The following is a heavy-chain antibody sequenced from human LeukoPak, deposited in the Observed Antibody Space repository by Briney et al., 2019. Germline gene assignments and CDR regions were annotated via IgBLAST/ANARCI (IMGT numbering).Heavy chain of an antibody. CDR3: ARALSDFSNFHY. Sequence: SETLSLTCTVSGYSISSGYYWGWIRQPPGKGLEWIGSIYHSGSTYYNPSLKSRVTISVDKSKNQFSLKLSSVTAADTAVYYCARALSDFSNFHYWGQGTLVTVSS. CDR1: GYSISSGYY. V-gene: IGHV4-38-2*02. J-gene: IGHJ4*02. D-gene: IGHD3/OR15-3a*01. CDR2: IYHSGST.